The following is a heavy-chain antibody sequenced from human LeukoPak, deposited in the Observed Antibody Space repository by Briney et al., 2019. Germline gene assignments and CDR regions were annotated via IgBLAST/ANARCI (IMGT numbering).Heavy chain of an antibody. CDR1: GFTFSSYA. V-gene: IGHV3-23*01. J-gene: IGHJ6*02. CDR3: AKAGSPAIDYYYYGMDV. CDR2: ISGSGGST. Sequence: PGGSLRLSCAASGFTFSSYAMSWVRQAPGKGLEWVSAISGSGGSTYYADSVKSRFTISRDNSKNTLYLQMNSLRAEDTAVYYCAKAGSPAIDYYYYGMDVWGQGTTVTVSS. D-gene: IGHD2-21*01.